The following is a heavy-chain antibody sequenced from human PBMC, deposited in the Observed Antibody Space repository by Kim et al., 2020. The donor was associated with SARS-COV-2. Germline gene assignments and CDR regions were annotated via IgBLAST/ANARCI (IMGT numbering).Heavy chain of an antibody. CDR2: ISGSGDRI. J-gene: IGHJ4*02. Sequence: GGSLRLSCEASGFTFNNFAMNWVRQAPGLGLEWVSTISGSGDRIFYADSVKGRFTISRDNSKNTLFLQMSSLRVEDTSIYYCARGLWTIAPLLAYWGQGTLVTVSS. CDR1: GFTFNNFA. V-gene: IGHV3-23*01. CDR3: ARGLWTIAPLLAY. D-gene: IGHD6-6*01.